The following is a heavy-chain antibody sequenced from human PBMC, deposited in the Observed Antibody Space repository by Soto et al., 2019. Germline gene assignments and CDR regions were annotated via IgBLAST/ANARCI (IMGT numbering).Heavy chain of an antibody. CDR3: ARHDGFSSGWIFDY. V-gene: IGHV4-39*01. CDR2: IYYHGNT. J-gene: IGHJ4*01. D-gene: IGHD6-19*01. CDR1: GGSIRSRTYS. Sequence: SETLSLTCAVSGGSIRSRTYSWGWIRQPPGKTLEWIGTIYYHGNTYSNPSLKSRVTISVDTSNNQLSLKLRSVTAADTAVYYCARHDGFSSGWIFDYWGHGTLVTVSS.